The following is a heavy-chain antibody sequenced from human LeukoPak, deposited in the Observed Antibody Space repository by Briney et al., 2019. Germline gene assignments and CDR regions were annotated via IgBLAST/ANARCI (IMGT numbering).Heavy chain of an antibody. V-gene: IGHV1-3*01. CDR2: VSAANNP. Sequence: ASVKVSCKTSGYIFAPHHIHWMRQAPGQGLELLGWVSAANNPEYSQKFQGRVVITRDASATTSYLELNSLRSEDTAVYYCAMSVEMPPIPSFDYWGQGTLVTVSS. CDR1: GYIFAPHH. CDR3: AMSVEMPPIPSFDY. D-gene: IGHD5-24*01. J-gene: IGHJ4*02.